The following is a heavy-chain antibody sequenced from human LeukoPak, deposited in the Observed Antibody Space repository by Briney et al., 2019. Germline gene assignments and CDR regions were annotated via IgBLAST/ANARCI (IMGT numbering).Heavy chain of an antibody. D-gene: IGHD2-2*02. CDR2: ISGSSGST. J-gene: IGHJ5*02. Sequence: GGSLRLSCAASGFTFSSYAMSWVRQAPGKGLECVSAISGSSGSTYYADSVKGRFTISRDNSKDTLFLQLNSLTAADTAMYFCAKASVAIPQYCNSWGQGTLVTVSS. CDR1: GFTFSSYA. V-gene: IGHV3-23*01. CDR3: AKASVAIPQYCNS.